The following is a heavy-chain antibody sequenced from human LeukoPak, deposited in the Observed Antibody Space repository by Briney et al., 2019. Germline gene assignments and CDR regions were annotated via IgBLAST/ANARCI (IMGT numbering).Heavy chain of an antibody. J-gene: IGHJ5*02. CDR3: ARGGVAVAGTHWFDP. D-gene: IGHD6-19*01. Sequence: SETLSLTCAVYGGSFSGYYWSWIRQPPGKGLEWIGEINHSGSTNYNLSLKSRVTISVDTSKNQFSLKLSSVTAADTAVYYCARGGVAVAGTHWFDPWGQGTLVTVSS. CDR2: INHSGST. V-gene: IGHV4-34*01. CDR1: GGSFSGYY.